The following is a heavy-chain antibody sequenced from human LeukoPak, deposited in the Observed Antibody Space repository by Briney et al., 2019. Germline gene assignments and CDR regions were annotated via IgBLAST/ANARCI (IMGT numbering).Heavy chain of an antibody. CDR2: ISYDGSNK. CDR1: GFTFSSYA. V-gene: IGHV3-30-3*01. CDR3: ARDGSGGYYYDSNAFDI. J-gene: IGHJ3*02. Sequence: PGGSLRLSCAASGFTFSSYAMHWVRQAPGKGLEWVAVISYDGSNKYYADSVKGRFTISRDNSKNTLYLQMNSLRAEDTAVYYCARDGSGGYYYDSNAFDIWGQGTMVTVSS. D-gene: IGHD3-22*01.